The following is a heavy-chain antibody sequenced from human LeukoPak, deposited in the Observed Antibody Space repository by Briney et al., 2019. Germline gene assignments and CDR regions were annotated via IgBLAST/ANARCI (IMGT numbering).Heavy chain of an antibody. CDR3: ARDGYVSGYYYDSSGSRPFDY. V-gene: IGHV1-18*01. D-gene: IGHD3-22*01. Sequence: ASVKVSCKASGYTFTSYGISWVRQAPGQGLEWMGWISAYNGNTNYAQKLQGRVTMTTDTSTSTAYMELRSLRSDDTAVYHCARDGYVSGYYYDSSGSRPFDYWGQGTLVTVSS. CDR2: ISAYNGNT. J-gene: IGHJ4*02. CDR1: GYTFTSYG.